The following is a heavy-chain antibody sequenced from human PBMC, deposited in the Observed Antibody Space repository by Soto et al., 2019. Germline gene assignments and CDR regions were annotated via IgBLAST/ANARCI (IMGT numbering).Heavy chain of an antibody. CDR2: INAGNGNT. V-gene: IGHV1-3*01. D-gene: IGHD2-2*02. J-gene: IGHJ5*02. CDR1: GYTFTSYA. CDR3: ASAYCSSTSCYTWWFDP. Sequence: ASVKVSCKASGYTFTSYAMHWVRQAPGQRLEWMGWINAGNGNTKYSQKFQGRVTITRDTSASTVYLELSSLRSEVTAVYYCASAYCSSTSCYTWWFDPWGQGTLVTVSS.